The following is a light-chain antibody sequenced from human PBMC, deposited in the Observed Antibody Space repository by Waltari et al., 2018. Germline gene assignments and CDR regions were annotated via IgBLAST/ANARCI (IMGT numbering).Light chain of an antibody. CDR1: MLPKKY. V-gene: IGLV3-27*01. CDR3: YSTTDNNLGV. CDR2: QDS. J-gene: IGLJ1*01. Sequence: SSELTQPSSVSVSPGQTARITCSGDMLPKKYTRWFQQKPGQAPVLVLYQDSARPSGIPERFSGSSSWTTVTLTISGAQVEDEADYYCYSTTDNNLGVFGPGTRVTVL.